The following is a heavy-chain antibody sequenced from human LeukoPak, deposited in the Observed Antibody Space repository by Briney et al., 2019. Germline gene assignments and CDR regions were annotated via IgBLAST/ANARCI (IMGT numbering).Heavy chain of an antibody. V-gene: IGHV3-7*01. J-gene: IGHJ4*02. Sequence: GGSLRLSCVTSGFTFRGYWMSWFRQAPGKGLEWVGNIQPDGSGAFYVDAMRGRFTISRDNAQNSLYLQINSLRAEDTAVYYCAREDDHNTNDCWGQGTLVTVSS. CDR2: IQPDGSGA. CDR3: AREDDHNTNDC. D-gene: IGHD5-24*01. CDR1: GFTFRGYW.